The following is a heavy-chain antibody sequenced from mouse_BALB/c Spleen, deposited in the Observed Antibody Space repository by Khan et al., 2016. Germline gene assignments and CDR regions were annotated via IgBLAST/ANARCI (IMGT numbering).Heavy chain of an antibody. J-gene: IGHJ1*01. Sequence: QIQLVQSGPELKKPGKTVKISCKASGYTFTNYGMNWVKQAPGKGLKRMGWINTYSGESTYADDFKGQFAFSLETSANTAYLQINNLKNEDTATYFCARYRYYYGSSRYFDVWGAGTTVTVSS. CDR3: ARYRYYYGSSRYFDV. D-gene: IGHD1-1*01. V-gene: IGHV9-3-1*01. CDR2: INTYSGES. CDR1: GYTFTNYG.